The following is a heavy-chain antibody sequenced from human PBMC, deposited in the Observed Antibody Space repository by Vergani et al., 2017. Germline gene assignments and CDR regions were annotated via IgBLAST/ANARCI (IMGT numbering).Heavy chain of an antibody. CDR1: GFTFSSYS. CDR2: ISSCSSYI. Sequence: EVQLVESGGGLVKPGGSLRLSCAASGFTFSSYSMNWVRQAPGKGLEWVSSISSCSSYIYYADSVKGRFTISRDNAKNSLYLQMNSLRAEDTAVYYCARVYYDSSGYYYGELFDYWSQGTLVTVSS. D-gene: IGHD3-22*01. J-gene: IGHJ4*02. V-gene: IGHV3-21*01. CDR3: ARVYYDSSGYYYGELFDY.